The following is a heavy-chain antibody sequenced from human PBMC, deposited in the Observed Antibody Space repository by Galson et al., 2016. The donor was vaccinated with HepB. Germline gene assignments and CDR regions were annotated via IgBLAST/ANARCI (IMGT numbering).Heavy chain of an antibody. D-gene: IGHD6-13*01. CDR2: DSMDGRRK. CDR1: GFTFSHRG. CDR3: ARDLRYSSSFYVFGN. J-gene: IGHJ4*02. V-gene: IGHV3-30*03. Sequence: SLRLSCAASGFTFSHRGMHWVRQAPGKGLEWVAADSMDGRRKFYADSVKGRFTISRDNSNNMLFLQMNSLRADDTAEYYCARDLRYSSSFYVFGNWGQGTLVSVSS.